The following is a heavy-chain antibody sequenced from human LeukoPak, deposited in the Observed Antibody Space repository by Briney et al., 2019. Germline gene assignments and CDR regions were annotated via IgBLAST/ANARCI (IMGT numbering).Heavy chain of an antibody. CDR3: ARDWDYPAPVDYSNWFDS. D-gene: IGHD4-11*01. CDR1: GYTFTNYY. V-gene: IGHV1-46*01. CDR2: INPIDGTT. Sequence: ASVKVSCKASGYTFTNYYIHWMRQATGQGLEWMGLINPIDGTTNYAHKFQGRVTMTSDTSTSTVYMELSSLRSEDTAVYYCARDWDYPAPVDYSNWFDSWGQGTLVTVSS. J-gene: IGHJ5*01.